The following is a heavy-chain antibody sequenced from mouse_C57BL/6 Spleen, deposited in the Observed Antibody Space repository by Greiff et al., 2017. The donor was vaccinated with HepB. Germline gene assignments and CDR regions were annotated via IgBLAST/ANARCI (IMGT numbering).Heavy chain of an antibody. V-gene: IGHV1-64*01. CDR3: AGFYDGYYVTGY. D-gene: IGHD2-3*01. J-gene: IGHJ2*01. CDR2: IHPNSSST. CDR1: GYTFTSYW. Sequence: QVQLQQPGAELVKPGASVKLSCKASGYTFTSYWMHWVKQRPGQGLEWIGMIHPNSSSTNYNEKFKSKATLTADKSSSPAYMQLSSLTSEDSAVYYCAGFYDGYYVTGYWGQGTTLTVSS.